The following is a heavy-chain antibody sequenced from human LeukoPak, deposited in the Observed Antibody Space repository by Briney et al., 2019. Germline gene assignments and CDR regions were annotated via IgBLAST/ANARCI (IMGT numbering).Heavy chain of an antibody. V-gene: IGHV3-66*01. CDR3: ARETLPGGGAFDI. J-gene: IGHJ3*02. CDR2: IYSGGST. Sequence: GGSLRLSCAASGFTASSNYMSWVSQAPGKGLEWVSVIYSGGSTYYADSVKGRFTISRDNSKNTLYLQMNSLRAEDTAVYYCARETLPGGGAFDIWGQGTMVTVSS. CDR1: GFTASSNY. D-gene: IGHD1-14*01.